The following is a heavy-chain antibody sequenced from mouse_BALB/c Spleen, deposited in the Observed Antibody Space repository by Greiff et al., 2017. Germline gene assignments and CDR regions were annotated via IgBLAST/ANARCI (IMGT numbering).Heavy chain of an antibody. Sequence: DVKLVESGGGLVKPGGSLKLSCAASGFTFSSYAMSWVRQTPEKRLEWVASISSGGSTYYPDSVKGRFTISRDNARNILYLQMSSLRSEDTAMYYCARGMGSTMITIDYYAMDYWGQGTSVTVSS. J-gene: IGHJ4*01. V-gene: IGHV5-6-5*01. D-gene: IGHD2-4*01. CDR1: GFTFSSYA. CDR2: ISSGGST. CDR3: ARGMGSTMITIDYYAMDY.